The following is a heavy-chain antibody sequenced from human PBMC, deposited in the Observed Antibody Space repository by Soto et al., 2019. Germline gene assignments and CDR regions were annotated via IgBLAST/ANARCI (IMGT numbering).Heavy chain of an antibody. V-gene: IGHV1-24*01. D-gene: IGHD2-2*01. CDR2: FDPEDGET. CDR1: GYTLTELS. Sequence: ASAKVSCKVSGYTLTELSMHWVRQAPGKGLEWMGGFDPEDGETIYAQKFQGRVTMTEDTSTDTAYMELSSLRSEDTAVYYCATHLEDIVLVPAALDYFDYWGQGTLVTVSS. J-gene: IGHJ4*02. CDR3: ATHLEDIVLVPAALDYFDY.